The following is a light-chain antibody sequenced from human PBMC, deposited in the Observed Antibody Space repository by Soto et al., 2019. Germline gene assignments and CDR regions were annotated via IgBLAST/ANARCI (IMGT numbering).Light chain of an antibody. J-gene: IGLJ2*01. Sequence: QSVLTQPPSVSGAPGQRVTISCTGSSSNIGAGYDVHWYQQLPGTAPKLLIYGNSNRPSGVPDRFSGSKSGTSASLAITGLQAEDEADYYCQSYYSSLSGSHVVFGGGTKLTVL. CDR3: QSYYSSLSGSHVV. CDR2: GNS. V-gene: IGLV1-40*01. CDR1: SSNIGAGYD.